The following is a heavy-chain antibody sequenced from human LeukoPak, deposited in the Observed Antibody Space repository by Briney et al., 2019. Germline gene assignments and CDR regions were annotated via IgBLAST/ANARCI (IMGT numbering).Heavy chain of an antibody. Sequence: SDTLVLPCSFSGCSISSGYCCGWMRHPPRKELERIGSIYHSGSTYYNPSLKSRVTISVDTSKNQFSLKLSSVTAADTAVYYCAREVYCGGDCYSHYFDYWGQGTLVTVSS. CDR1: GCSISSGYC. V-gene: IGHV4-38-2*02. CDR2: IYHSGST. J-gene: IGHJ4*02. CDR3: AREVYCGGDCYSHYFDY. D-gene: IGHD2-21*01.